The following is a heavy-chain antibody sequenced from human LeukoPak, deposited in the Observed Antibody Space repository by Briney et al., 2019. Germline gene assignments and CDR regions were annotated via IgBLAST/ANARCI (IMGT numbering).Heavy chain of an antibody. V-gene: IGHV4-34*01. CDR3: ARDDCSGGSCYLGLDY. J-gene: IGHJ4*02. D-gene: IGHD2-15*01. CDR1: GGSVSGYY. CDR2: INHSGST. Sequence: SETLSLTCAVYGGSVSGYYWSWIRQPPGKGLEWIGEINHSGSTNYNPSLKSRVTISVDTSKNQFSLKLSSVTAADTAVYYCARDDCSGGSCYLGLDYWGQGTLVTVSS.